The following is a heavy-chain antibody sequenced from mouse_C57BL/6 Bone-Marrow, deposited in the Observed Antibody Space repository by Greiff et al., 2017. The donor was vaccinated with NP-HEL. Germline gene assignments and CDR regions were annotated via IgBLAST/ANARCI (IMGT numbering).Heavy chain of an antibody. V-gene: IGHV1-81*01. Sequence: VQRVESGAELARPGASVKLSCKASGYTFTSYGISWVKQRTGQGLEWIGEIYPRSGNTYYNEKFKGKATLTADKSSSTAYMELRSLTSEDSAVYFWAREYYDRAWFAYWGQGTLVTVSA. D-gene: IGHD2-4*01. CDR1: GYTFTSYG. J-gene: IGHJ3*01. CDR2: IYPRSGNT. CDR3: AREYYDRAWFAY.